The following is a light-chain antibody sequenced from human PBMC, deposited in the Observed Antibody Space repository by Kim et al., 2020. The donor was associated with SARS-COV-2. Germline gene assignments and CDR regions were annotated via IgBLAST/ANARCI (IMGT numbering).Light chain of an antibody. CDR1: QGIADW. V-gene: IGKV1-12*01. Sequence: ASVGDRVIITCRAGQGIADWLAWYQQKPGEAPHLLIHGASTLHGGVPSRFSGSGYGTEFSLSIDGLQPEDSATYYCQQTNNFPFTFGPGTKVDIK. CDR2: GAS. CDR3: QQTNNFPFT. J-gene: IGKJ3*01.